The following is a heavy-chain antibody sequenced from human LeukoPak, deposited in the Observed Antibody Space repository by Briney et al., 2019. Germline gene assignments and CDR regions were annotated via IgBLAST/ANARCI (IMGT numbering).Heavy chain of an antibody. Sequence: GGSLRLSCAASGFTFSSYAMSWVRQAPGKGLEWVSAISGSGDNTYYADSVKGRFTISRDNSKNTLYLQMNSLRAEDTAVYYWAKDLGAGGGSVFDYWGQGTLVTVSS. CDR1: GFTFSSYA. J-gene: IGHJ4*02. V-gene: IGHV3-23*01. CDR2: ISGSGDNT. CDR3: AKDLGAGGGSVFDY. D-gene: IGHD3-10*01.